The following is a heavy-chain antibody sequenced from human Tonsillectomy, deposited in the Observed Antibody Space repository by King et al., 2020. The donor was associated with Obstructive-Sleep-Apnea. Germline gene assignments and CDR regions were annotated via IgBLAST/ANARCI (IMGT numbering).Heavy chain of an antibody. CDR2: ISPNSGAT. J-gene: IGHJ4*02. V-gene: IGHV1-2*02. Sequence: LQLVQSGAEVKKPGASVKVSCKASGYTFTGYYIHWVRQAPGQGLEWMGWISPNSGATQFVQKFQGRVTMTRDTSISTAYMDLSRLRSDDTAIYYCARDMSAYDSTSPAYWGQGTLVTVSS. CDR3: ARDMSAYDSTSPAY. CDR1: GYTFTGYY. D-gene: IGHD3-10*01.